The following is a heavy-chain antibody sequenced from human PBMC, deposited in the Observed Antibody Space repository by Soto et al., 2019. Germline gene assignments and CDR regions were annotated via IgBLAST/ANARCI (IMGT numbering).Heavy chain of an antibody. CDR1: GFTFSSYG. V-gene: IGHV3-33*01. J-gene: IGHJ4*02. D-gene: IGHD3-22*01. CDR3: ARDLRYYDSSGYPPVGY. CDR2: IWYDGSNK. Sequence: GGSLRLSCTASGFTFSSYGMHWVRQATGKGLEWVAVIWYDGSNKYYADSVKGRFTISRDNSKNTLYLQMNSLRAEDTAVYYCARDLRYYDSSGYPPVGYWGQGTLVTVSS.